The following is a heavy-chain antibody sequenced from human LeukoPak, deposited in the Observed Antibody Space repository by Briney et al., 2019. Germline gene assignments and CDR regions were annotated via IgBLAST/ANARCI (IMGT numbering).Heavy chain of an antibody. D-gene: IGHD4-23*01. CDR2: MNPNSGNT. Sequence: ASVKVSCKASGYTFTNYDINWVRQATGQGLEWLGWMNPNSGNTGFAQKFQGRVTITRNTSISTAYMELSSLRSEDTAVYYCATFGVIGNSVYFDYWGQGTLVTVSS. V-gene: IGHV1-8*03. CDR1: GYTFTNYD. CDR3: ATFGVIGNSVYFDY. J-gene: IGHJ4*02.